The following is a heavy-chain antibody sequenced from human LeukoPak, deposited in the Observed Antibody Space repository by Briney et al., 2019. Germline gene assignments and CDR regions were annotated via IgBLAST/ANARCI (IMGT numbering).Heavy chain of an antibody. V-gene: IGHV4-59*08. J-gene: IGHJ4*02. CDR2: IYHSGST. CDR1: GGSISSYY. Sequence: SETLSLTCTVSGGSISSYYWSWIRQPPGKGLEWIGEIYHSGSTNYNPSLKSRVTMSVDTSKNQFSLNMRPVTAADTARYYCARSEINDYNRYWGQGILVIVSS. D-gene: IGHD3-16*01. CDR3: ARSEINDYNRY.